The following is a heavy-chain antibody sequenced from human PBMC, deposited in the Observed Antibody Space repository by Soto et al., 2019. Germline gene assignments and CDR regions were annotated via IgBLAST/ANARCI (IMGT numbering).Heavy chain of an antibody. D-gene: IGHD3-10*01. CDR3: ARGFGRFNY. CDR1: GFTFNDFE. Sequence: EVQLLESGGGLVQPGGSLRLSCGVSGFTFNDFEMNWVRQAPGKGLEWLAYIDGSGTTKKYADSVRGRFTISRDNPNNPLFPHMGSRSSAGATIYYGARGFGRFNYWGQGTMVSVSS. CDR2: IDGSGTTK. V-gene: IGHV3-48*03. J-gene: IGHJ4*01.